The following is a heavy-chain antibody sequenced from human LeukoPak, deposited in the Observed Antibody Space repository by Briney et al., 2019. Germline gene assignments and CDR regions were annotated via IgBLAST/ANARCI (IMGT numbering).Heavy chain of an antibody. J-gene: IGHJ4*02. V-gene: IGHV1-2*06. CDR3: AREYSSSGFDY. Sequence: VLINLNIRATIYAQKFQGRVTITRDKAISTAYMELRRLTSDDTAVYSCAREYSSSGFDYWGQGTLVTVSS. D-gene: IGHD6-6*01. CDR2: INLNIRAT.